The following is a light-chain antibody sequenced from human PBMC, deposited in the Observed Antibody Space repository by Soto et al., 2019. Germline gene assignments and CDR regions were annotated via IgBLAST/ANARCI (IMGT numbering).Light chain of an antibody. J-gene: IGLJ2*01. Sequence: QSVLTQPPSASGTPGQRVTISCSGSRSNIGSNYVYWYQQLPGTAPKLLIYRNNQRPSGVTDRFSGSKSGTSASLAISGLRSEDEADYYCAAWDDSLSGPVVFGGGTKLTVL. CDR1: RSNIGSNY. CDR2: RNN. CDR3: AAWDDSLSGPVV. V-gene: IGLV1-47*01.